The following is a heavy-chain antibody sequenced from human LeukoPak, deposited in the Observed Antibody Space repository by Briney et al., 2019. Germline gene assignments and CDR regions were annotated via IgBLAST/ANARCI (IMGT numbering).Heavy chain of an antibody. J-gene: IGHJ1*01. CDR2: IYSGGST. CDR3: AIYGDYPFMATKYFQH. D-gene: IGHD4-17*01. CDR1: GFTVSSNY. V-gene: IGHV3-53*01. Sequence: PGGSLRLSCAASGFTVSSNYMSWVRQAPGKGLEWVSVIYSGGSTYYADSVKGRFTISRDNSKNTLYLQMNSLRAEDTAVYYCAIYGDYPFMATKYFQHWGQGTLVTVSS.